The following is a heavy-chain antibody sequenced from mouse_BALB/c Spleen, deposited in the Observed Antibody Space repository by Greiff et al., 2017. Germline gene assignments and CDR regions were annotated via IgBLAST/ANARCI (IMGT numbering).Heavy chain of an antibody. D-gene: IGHD3-1*01. J-gene: IGHJ4*01. CDR2: ISSGSSTI. CDR1: GFTFSSFG. Sequence: DVHLVESGGGLVQPGGSRKLSCAASGFTFSSFGMHWVRQAPEKGLEWVAYISSGSSTIYYADTVKGRFTISRDNPKNTLFLQMTSLRSEDTAMYYCAISGSPYAMDYWGQGTSVTVSS. V-gene: IGHV5-17*02. CDR3: AISGSPYAMDY.